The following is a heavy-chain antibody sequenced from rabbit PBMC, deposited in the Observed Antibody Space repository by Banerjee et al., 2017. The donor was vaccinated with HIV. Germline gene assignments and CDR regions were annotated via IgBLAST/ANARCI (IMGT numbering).Heavy chain of an antibody. V-gene: IGHV1S45*01. Sequence: QEQLEESGGDLVKPGASLTLTCTASGFSFSNYWMSWVRQAPGKGLEWIGTIYAGSSGSTYYASWAKGRFTISKTSSTTVTLQMTSLTAADTATYFCARSGYGNDGYAFNLWGPGTLVTVS. CDR3: ARSGYGNDGYAFNL. D-gene: IGHD6-1*01. CDR1: GFSFSNYW. J-gene: IGHJ4*01. CDR2: IYAGSSGST.